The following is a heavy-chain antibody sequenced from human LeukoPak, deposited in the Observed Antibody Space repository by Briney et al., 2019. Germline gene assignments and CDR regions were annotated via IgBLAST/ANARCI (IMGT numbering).Heavy chain of an antibody. D-gene: IGHD6-19*01. J-gene: IGHJ4*02. V-gene: IGHV3-7*01. CDR1: GFTFSSYW. CDR3: ARVSAHAGIAVAASDY. CDR2: IKKEGSGK. Sequence: GRPLRLSCAASGFTFSSYWTSSARQPPGKWLGWVANIKKEGSGKYYVDSVKGRFTISRDNAKNSLYLQMNGLRAEDTAVYYCARVSAHAGIAVAASDYWGQGTLVTVSS.